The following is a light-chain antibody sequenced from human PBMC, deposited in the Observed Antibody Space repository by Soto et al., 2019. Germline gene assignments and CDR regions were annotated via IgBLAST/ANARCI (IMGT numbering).Light chain of an antibody. Sequence: QPVLTQLPSPAGSARRRLTTFCSGSSANVGSNPVNWYQQFLGTAPRRLIYSNDQRPSGVPDRFSGSKSGTSASLAITGLQSEDQGEYYCAACDDSQNGLVFRGGNKVTV. V-gene: IGLV1-44*01. CDR3: AACDDSQNGLV. CDR1: SANVGSNP. CDR2: SND. J-gene: IGLJ2*01.